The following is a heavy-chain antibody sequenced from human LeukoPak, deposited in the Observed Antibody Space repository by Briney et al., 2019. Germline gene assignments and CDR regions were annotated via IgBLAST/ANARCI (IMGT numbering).Heavy chain of an antibody. CDR1: GGSISNYY. CDR2: MYHTGHT. Sequence: PSETLSLTCNVSGGSISNYYWSWIRQPPGKGLEWIGYMYHTGHTMYNSSLKSRVTMSLDTSKNQFSLKLTSATAADTAVYYCARHYCGSATCYSFSDWGQGTLVTVSS. D-gene: IGHD2-2*01. J-gene: IGHJ4*02. CDR3: ARHYCGSATCYSFSD. V-gene: IGHV4-59*08.